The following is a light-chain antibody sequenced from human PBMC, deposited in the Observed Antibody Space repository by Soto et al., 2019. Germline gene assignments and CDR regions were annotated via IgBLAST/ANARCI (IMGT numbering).Light chain of an antibody. CDR3: SSYTSSSTLV. CDR1: SSDVGGYNY. V-gene: IGLV2-14*01. J-gene: IGLJ1*01. Sequence: QCVLTQPASVSGSAGQSITISCTGTSSDVGGYNYVSWYQQHPGKAPKLMIYDVSNRPSGVSNRFSGSKSGNTASLTISGLQAEDEANYYCSSYTSSSTLVFGTG. CDR2: DVS.